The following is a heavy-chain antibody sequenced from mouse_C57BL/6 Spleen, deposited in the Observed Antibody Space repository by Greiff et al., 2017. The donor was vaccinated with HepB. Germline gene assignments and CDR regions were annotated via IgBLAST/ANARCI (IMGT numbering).Heavy chain of an antibody. Sequence: EVKVVESGGGLVKPGGSLKLSCAASGFTFSDYGMHWVRQAPEKGLEWVAYISSGSSTIYYADTVKGRFTISRDNAKNTLFLQMTSLRSEDTAMYYCARRSYDGYYVAMDYWGQGTSVTVSS. D-gene: IGHD2-3*01. CDR3: ARRSYDGYYVAMDY. CDR2: ISSGSSTI. V-gene: IGHV5-17*01. J-gene: IGHJ4*01. CDR1: GFTFSDYG.